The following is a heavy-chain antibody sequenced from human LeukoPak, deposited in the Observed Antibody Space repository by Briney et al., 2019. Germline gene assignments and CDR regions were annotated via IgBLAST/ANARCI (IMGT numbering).Heavy chain of an antibody. CDR1: GYTFTSYD. D-gene: IGHD3-3*01. CDR3: ARGGKTYYDFWSGYWSHYYYYMDV. J-gene: IGHJ6*03. CDR2: MNPNSGNT. Sequence: GSVTVSCKASGYTFTSYDINWVRQAPGQGLEWMGWMNPNSGNTVYAQKFQGRVTMTRNTSISTAYMELSSLRSEDTAVYYCARGGKTYYDFWSGYWSHYYYYMDVWGKGTTVTVSS. V-gene: IGHV1-8*01.